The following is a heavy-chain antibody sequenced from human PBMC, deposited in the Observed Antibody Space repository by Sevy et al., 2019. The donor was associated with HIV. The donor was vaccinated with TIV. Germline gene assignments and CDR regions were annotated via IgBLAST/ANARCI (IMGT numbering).Heavy chain of an antibody. CDR2: FDPTGGSR. CDR1: GYTFSTYY. CDR3: ARDRDVSGNYLEYFYYAMDV. V-gene: IGHV1-46*01. J-gene: IGHJ6*02. Sequence: ASVKVSCKTSGYTFSTYYIYWVRQAPGQGLEWIGIFDPTGGSRSYAQRFQGRLTMTGDTSTSTAYMELSSLTSEDTAVYYCARDRDVSGNYLEYFYYAMDVWGLGTTVTVSS. D-gene: IGHD1-26*01.